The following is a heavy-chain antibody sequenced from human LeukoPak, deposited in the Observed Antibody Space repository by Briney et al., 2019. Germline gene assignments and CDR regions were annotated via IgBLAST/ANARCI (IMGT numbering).Heavy chain of an antibody. J-gene: IGHJ4*02. V-gene: IGHV3-30*18. CDR1: GFTFSSYG. D-gene: IGHD6-19*01. CDR2: ISYDGSNK. Sequence: TGRSLRLSCAASGFTFSSYGMHWVRQAPGKGLEWVAVISYDGSNKYYADSVEGRFTISRDNSKNTLYLQMNSLRAEDTAVYYCAKDIGIAVAGFDYWGQGTLVIVSS. CDR3: AKDIGIAVAGFDY.